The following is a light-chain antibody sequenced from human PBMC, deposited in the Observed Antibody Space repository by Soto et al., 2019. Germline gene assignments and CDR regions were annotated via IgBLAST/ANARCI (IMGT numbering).Light chain of an antibody. Sequence: QSALTQPASVSGSPGQSITISCTGTSSNVGNYNFVSWYQQHPGKSPKLMIFEVSNRTSGISNRFSGSKSGNTASLTISRLQAEDEADYYCSSYRDGTTPYVFGTGTKLTVL. V-gene: IGLV2-14*01. J-gene: IGLJ1*01. CDR2: EVS. CDR1: SSNVGNYNF. CDR3: SSYRDGTTPYV.